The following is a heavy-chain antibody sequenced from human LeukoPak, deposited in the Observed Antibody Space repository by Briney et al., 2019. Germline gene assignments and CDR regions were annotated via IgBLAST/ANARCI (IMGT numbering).Heavy chain of an antibody. J-gene: IGHJ4*02. D-gene: IGHD3-10*01. CDR1: GYSISSGYY. CDR3: ARLEITMVRGVITYFDY. V-gene: IGHV4-38-2*01. Sequence: PSETLSLTCAVSGYSISSGYYWGWIRQPPGKGLEWIGSIYHSGSTYYNPSLKSRVTISVDTSKNQFSLKLGSVTAADTAVYYCARLEITMVRGVITYFDYWGQGTLVTVSS. CDR2: IYHSGST.